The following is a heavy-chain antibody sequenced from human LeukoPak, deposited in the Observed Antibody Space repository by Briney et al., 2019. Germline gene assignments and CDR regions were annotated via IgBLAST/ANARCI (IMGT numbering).Heavy chain of an antibody. J-gene: IGHJ4*02. CDR3: AGFTKVGATLFDY. CDR1: GFTFSSYW. Sequence: GGSLRLSCAASGFTFSSYWMRWVRQAPGKGLVCVSRINSDGSSTSYADSVKGRFTISRDNAKNTLYLQMNSLRAEDTAVYFCAGFTKVGATLFDYWGQGALVTVSS. D-gene: IGHD1-26*01. V-gene: IGHV3-74*01. CDR2: INSDGSST.